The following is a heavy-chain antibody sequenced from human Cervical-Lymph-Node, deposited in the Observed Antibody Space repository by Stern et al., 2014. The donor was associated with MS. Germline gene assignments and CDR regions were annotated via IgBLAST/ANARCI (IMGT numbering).Heavy chain of an antibody. Sequence: VQLVESGGGVVQPGRSLRLSCAASEFTFSDYAMHWVRQAPGKGLEWVAFISYDGNTKYYTDSVKGRFTISRDNSKNTLHLLMNSLRAEDTAVYYCARDFCGANICPFDYWGQGTLVTVSS. J-gene: IGHJ4*02. V-gene: IGHV3-30-3*01. CDR1: EFTFSDYA. CDR3: ARDFCGANICPFDY. D-gene: IGHD4/OR15-4a*01. CDR2: ISYDGNTK.